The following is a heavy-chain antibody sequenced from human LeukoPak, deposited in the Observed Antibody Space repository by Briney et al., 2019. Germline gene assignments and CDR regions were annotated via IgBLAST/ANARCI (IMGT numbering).Heavy chain of an antibody. D-gene: IGHD2-15*01. J-gene: IGHJ6*03. Sequence: GGSLRLSCAASGFTFSDYYMSWIRQAPGKGLEWVSYISSSGSTIYYADSVKGRFTISRDNAKNSLYLQMNSLRAEDTAVYYCARGLSWLAVVVVGPSYYYYYMDVWGKGTTVTISS. CDR2: ISSSGSTI. V-gene: IGHV3-11*01. CDR3: ARGLSWLAVVVVGPSYYYYYMDV. CDR1: GFTFSDYY.